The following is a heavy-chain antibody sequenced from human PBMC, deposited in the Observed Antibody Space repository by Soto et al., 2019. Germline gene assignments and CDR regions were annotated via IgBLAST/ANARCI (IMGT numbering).Heavy chain of an antibody. J-gene: IGHJ4*02. CDR1: GFTFSNYG. CDR3: ARGSSRELEY. V-gene: IGHV3-33*01. D-gene: IGHD1-1*01. Sequence: GGSLRLSCAASGFTFSNYGMHWVRQAPGKGLEWVAIIWYDGSNKYYADSVKGRFTISRDNSKNTLYLQMNSLRAEDTAVYYCARGSSRELEYWGQGTLVTVSS. CDR2: IWYDGSNK.